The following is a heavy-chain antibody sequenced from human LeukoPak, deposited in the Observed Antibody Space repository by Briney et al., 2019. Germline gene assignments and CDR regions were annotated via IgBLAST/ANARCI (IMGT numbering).Heavy chain of an antibody. Sequence: GGSLRLSCAASGFTLSYYGMSWVRQAPGKGLEWVSVIYTGGYTYYTDSLKGRFTISRDNSKNTLYLQMNSLRGEDTAVYYCAKMYSYDTSGYYYLGWFDSWGQGTLVTVSS. J-gene: IGHJ5*01. CDR1: GFTLSYYG. CDR3: AKMYSYDTSGYYYLGWFDS. D-gene: IGHD3-22*01. V-gene: IGHV3-66*01. CDR2: IYTGGYT.